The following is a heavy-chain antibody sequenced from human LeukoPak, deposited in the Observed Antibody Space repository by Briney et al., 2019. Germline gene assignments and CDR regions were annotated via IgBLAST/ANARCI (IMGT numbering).Heavy chain of an antibody. Sequence: PGGSLRLSCAASRFTFSSYEMNWVRQAPGKGLEWVSYISSSDSTIYYADSVKGRFTISRDNAKNSLYLQVISLRAEDTAVYYCARGPSIAARYDAFDIWGQGTMVTVSS. CDR1: RFTFSSYE. CDR2: ISSSDSTI. J-gene: IGHJ3*02. D-gene: IGHD6-6*01. V-gene: IGHV3-48*03. CDR3: ARGPSIAARYDAFDI.